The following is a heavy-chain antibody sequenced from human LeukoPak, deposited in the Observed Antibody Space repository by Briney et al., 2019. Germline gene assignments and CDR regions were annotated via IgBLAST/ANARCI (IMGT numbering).Heavy chain of an antibody. V-gene: IGHV3-23*01. CDR3: AKGGRSGWNVPYFDY. Sequence: GGSLRLSCAASGFTFINYAMSWVRQAPGKGLEWVSGISGGGGDTYYADSVKGRFTISRDNSNNTLYLQMHRLRAEDTAVYYCAKGGRSGWNVPYFDYWGQGTLVAVSS. CDR2: ISGGGGDT. CDR1: GFTFINYA. D-gene: IGHD1-1*01. J-gene: IGHJ4*02.